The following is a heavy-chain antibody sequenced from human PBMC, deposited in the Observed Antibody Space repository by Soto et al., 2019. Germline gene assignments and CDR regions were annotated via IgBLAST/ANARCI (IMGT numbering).Heavy chain of an antibody. CDR2: VSGSGGST. Sequence: EVQLLASGGSLVQPGGSLRLSCAASGFTFSTYAMSWVRQAPGKGLEWVSGVSGSGGSTYYAESVQGRFTISRDNSNNPVSLQMKNLTAEDPAAYHCAKLKDGDPLSWLFDPWGQGTLVTVSS. J-gene: IGHJ5*02. V-gene: IGHV3-23*01. CDR1: GFTFSTYA. D-gene: IGHD4-17*01. CDR3: AKLKDGDPLSWLFDP.